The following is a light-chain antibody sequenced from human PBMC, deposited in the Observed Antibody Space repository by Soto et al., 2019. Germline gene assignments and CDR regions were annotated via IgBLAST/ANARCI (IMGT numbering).Light chain of an antibody. CDR2: AAS. V-gene: IGKV1-9*01. Sequence: IHLTQSASSLSSSLGDRVTITFLASQGINTFLAWYQQKAGKAPKLLIYAASTLQSGVPSRFSGSGSGTDFTLTISSLQSEDFATYYCQQLNSYPITFGQGTRLEIK. J-gene: IGKJ5*01. CDR1: QGINTF. CDR3: QQLNSYPIT.